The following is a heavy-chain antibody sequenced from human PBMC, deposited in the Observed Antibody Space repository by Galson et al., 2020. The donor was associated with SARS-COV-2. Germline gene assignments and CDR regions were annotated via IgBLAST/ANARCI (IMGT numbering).Heavy chain of an antibody. V-gene: IGHV3-23*01. D-gene: IGHD3-10*02. J-gene: IGHJ6*03. CDR3: AKDFVRGIGYMDV. CDR2: TSSTT. Sequence: GGSLRLSCVSSGFTFSRYGMSLVRQAPGQGLDWVATTSSTTYYVDSVRRRFIISRDDSKNTLYLQMNGLSADDTAVYYCAKDFVRGIGYMDVWGPGTTVTVSS. CDR1: GFTFSRYG.